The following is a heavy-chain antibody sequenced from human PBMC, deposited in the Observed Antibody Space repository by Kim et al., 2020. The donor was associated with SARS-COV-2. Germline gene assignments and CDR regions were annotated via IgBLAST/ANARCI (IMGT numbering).Heavy chain of an antibody. V-gene: IGHV3-30*18. CDR3: AKDSSPDFLSYAFDI. CDR1: GFTFSSSG. Sequence: GGSLRLSCAASGFTFSSSGMHWVRQAPGKGLEWVAVITYDGSNTDSADTVKGRFTISRDSYKNTLYLHVHSLSAEDTAVYYCAKDSSPDFLSYAFDIWGQGTMVTVSS. D-gene: IGHD3-3*01. J-gene: IGHJ3*02. CDR2: ITYDGSNT.